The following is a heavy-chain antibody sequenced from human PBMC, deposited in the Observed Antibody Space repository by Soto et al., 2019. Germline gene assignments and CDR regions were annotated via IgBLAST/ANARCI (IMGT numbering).Heavy chain of an antibody. V-gene: IGHV4-34*01. CDR3: ARGKLSDYAWGSYRYHFDY. Sequence: SETLSLTCAVYGGSFSGYYWSWIRQPPGKGLEWIGEINHSGSTNYNPSLKSRVTISVDTSKNQFSLKLSSVTAADTAVYYCARGKLSDYAWGSYRYHFDYWGQGTVVTVSS. J-gene: IGHJ4*02. CDR2: INHSGST. D-gene: IGHD3-16*02. CDR1: GGSFSGYY.